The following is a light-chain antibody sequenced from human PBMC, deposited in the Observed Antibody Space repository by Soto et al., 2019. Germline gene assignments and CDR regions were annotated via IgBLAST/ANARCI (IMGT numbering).Light chain of an antibody. CDR2: GAS. Sequence: DIVFTQSPGTLSLSPGERATLSCRASHSVSSSYLAWYQQKPGQAPRLLIYGASSRATGIPDRFSGSGSGTDFTLTISRLEPEDFAVYYCQQYGSSPPYTFGPGTKVDIK. CDR3: QQYGSSPPYT. CDR1: HSVSSSY. J-gene: IGKJ3*01. V-gene: IGKV3-20*01.